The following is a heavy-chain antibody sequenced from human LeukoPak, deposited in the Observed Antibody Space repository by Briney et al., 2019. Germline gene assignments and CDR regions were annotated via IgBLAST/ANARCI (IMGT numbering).Heavy chain of an antibody. J-gene: IGHJ4*02. CDR3: AKVIVGGTFGY. CDR1: GFTFSSYS. Sequence: PGGSLRLSCAASGFTFSSYSMNWVRQAPGKGLEWVSYISSSSSTIYYADSVKGRFTISRDNAKNSLYLQMNSLRAEDTAVYYCAKVIVGGTFGYWGLGTLVTVSS. D-gene: IGHD1-26*01. V-gene: IGHV3-48*01. CDR2: ISSSSSTI.